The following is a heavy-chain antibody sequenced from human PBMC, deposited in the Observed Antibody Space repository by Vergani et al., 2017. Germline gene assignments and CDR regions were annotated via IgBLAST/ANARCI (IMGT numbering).Heavy chain of an antibody. CDR3: ARVNTETNGHLYYYYYMDV. D-gene: IGHD4-11*01. J-gene: IGHJ6*03. V-gene: IGHV4-34*01. CDR2: INHTGRP. CDR1: GGSFTSYH. Sequence: QVQLQQWGGGLLKPSETLSLTCVVNGGSFTSYHWTWIRQSPGEGLEWGVDINHTGRPDYTPSLKSRLTMSVDKSRNQFSLTLNSVTATDTAIYFCARVNTETNGHLYYYYYMDVWGQGTAVTVS.